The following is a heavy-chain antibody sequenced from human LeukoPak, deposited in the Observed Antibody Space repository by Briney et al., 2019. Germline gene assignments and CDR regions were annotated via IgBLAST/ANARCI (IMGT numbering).Heavy chain of an antibody. Sequence: GGSLRLSCAASGFIFSDYGMHWVRQAPGKGLEWVTVISYDGSNKYYADSVKGRFTISRDISKNTLYLQMNSLRAEDTAVYYCARVWQLGVWGQGTAVTVSS. CDR1: GFIFSDYG. D-gene: IGHD5-24*01. V-gene: IGHV3-30*03. J-gene: IGHJ6*02. CDR3: ARVWQLGV. CDR2: ISYDGSNK.